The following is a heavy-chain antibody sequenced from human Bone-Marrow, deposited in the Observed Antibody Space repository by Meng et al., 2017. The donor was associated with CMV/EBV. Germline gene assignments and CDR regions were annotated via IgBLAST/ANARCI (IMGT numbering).Heavy chain of an antibody. CDR1: YTFTSYD. V-gene: IGHV1-8*01. J-gene: IGHJ4*02. CDR2: MNPNSGNT. Sequence: YTFTSYDINWVRQATGQELEWMGWMNPNSGNTGYAQKFQGRVTMTRNTSISTAYMELSSLRSEDTAVYYCARGSYCSGGSCYWGADYWGQGTLVTVSS. CDR3: ARGSYCSGGSCYWGADY. D-gene: IGHD2-15*01.